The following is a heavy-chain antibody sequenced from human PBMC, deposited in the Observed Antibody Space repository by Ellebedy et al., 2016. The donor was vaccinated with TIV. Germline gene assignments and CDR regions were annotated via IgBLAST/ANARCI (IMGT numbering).Heavy chain of an antibody. CDR2: INHSGST. D-gene: IGHD3-9*01. J-gene: IGHJ6*03. CDR3: ARGPRRYFDPLQSRSPSRYYYYMDV. Sequence: SQTLSLTCXVYGGSFSGYYWSWIRQPPGKGLEWIGEINHSGSTNYNPSLKSRVTISVDTSKNQFSLKLSSVTAADTAVYYCARGPRRYFDPLQSRSPSRYYYYMDVWGKGTTVTVSS. CDR1: GGSFSGYY. V-gene: IGHV4-34*01.